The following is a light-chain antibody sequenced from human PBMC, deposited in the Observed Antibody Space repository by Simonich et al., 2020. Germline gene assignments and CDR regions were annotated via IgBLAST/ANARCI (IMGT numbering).Light chain of an antibody. V-gene: IGLV1-51*01. Sequence: QSVLTQPPSVSAAPGQKVTISCSGSSSNIGNNYVSWYQQLPGTAPKLIIYDNNKRPSGIPDRFSGSKSGTSATLGITGLQTGDEADYYCSSYTSSSTLVFGGGTKLTVL. CDR3: SSYTSSSTLV. CDR2: DNN. CDR1: SSNIGNNY. J-gene: IGLJ2*01.